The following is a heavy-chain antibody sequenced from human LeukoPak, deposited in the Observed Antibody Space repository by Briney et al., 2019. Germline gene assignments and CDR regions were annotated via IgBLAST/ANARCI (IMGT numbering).Heavy chain of an antibody. Sequence: SVKVSCKASGGTFSSYAISWVRQAPGQGLEWMGGVIPIFGTANYAQKFQGRVTITADESTSTAYMELSSLRSEDTAVYYCARVGYCSGGSCYGRGAFDIWGQGTMVTVSS. CDR1: GGTFSSYA. V-gene: IGHV1-69*13. CDR2: VIPIFGTA. CDR3: ARVGYCSGGSCYGRGAFDI. J-gene: IGHJ3*02. D-gene: IGHD2-15*01.